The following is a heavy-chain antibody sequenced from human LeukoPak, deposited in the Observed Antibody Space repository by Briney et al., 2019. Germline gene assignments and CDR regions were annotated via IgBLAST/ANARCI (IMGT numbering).Heavy chain of an antibody. CDR3: AKDHYDYIGGTYRDFDY. J-gene: IGHJ4*02. CDR2: ISYDGSNP. D-gene: IGHD3-16*02. Sequence: PGGSLRLSCVVSGFTFSSFGMHWVRQAPGKGLEWVAVISYDGSNPYYADSVKGRFTISRDNSKNTLYLQMNSLRAEDTAVYYCAKDHYDYIGGTYRDFDYWGPGTLVTVSS. V-gene: IGHV3-30*18. CDR1: GFTFSSFG.